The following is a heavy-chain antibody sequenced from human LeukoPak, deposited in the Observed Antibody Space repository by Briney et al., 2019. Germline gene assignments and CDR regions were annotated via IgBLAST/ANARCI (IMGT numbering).Heavy chain of an antibody. Sequence: SETLSLTCTVSGGSISSYYWSWIRQPPGKGLEWIGYIYYSGSTNYNPSLKSRVTISVDTSKNQFSLKLSSVTAADTAVYYCARDLNSSSWYVARYFDLWGRGTLVPVSS. J-gene: IGHJ2*01. D-gene: IGHD6-13*01. CDR3: ARDLNSSSWYVARYFDL. CDR2: IYYSGST. CDR1: GGSISSYY. V-gene: IGHV4-59*12.